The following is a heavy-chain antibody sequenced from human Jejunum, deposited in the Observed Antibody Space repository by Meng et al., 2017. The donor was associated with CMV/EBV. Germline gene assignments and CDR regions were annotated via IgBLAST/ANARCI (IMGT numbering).Heavy chain of an antibody. CDR2: ISSSGATT. D-gene: IGHD2-8*02. J-gene: IGHJ6*02. V-gene: IGHV3-48*03. Sequence: YDMNWVRQAPGKGLEWVAYISSSGATTYYADAVRGRLAVSRDNSKKSLYLEINSLRAEDTAVYYCARVSCTGSACYLTFHYYGMDVWGQGTTVTVSS. CDR3: ARVSCTGSACYLTFHYYGMDV. CDR1: YD.